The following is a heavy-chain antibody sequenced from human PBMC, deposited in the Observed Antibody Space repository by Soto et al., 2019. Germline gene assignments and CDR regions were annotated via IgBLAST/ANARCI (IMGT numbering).Heavy chain of an antibody. D-gene: IGHD1-7*01. CDR3: ARELRGFDP. CDR1: GYTFTSYD. J-gene: IGHJ5*02. Sequence: QVQLVQSGAEVKKPGASVKVSCKASGYTFTSYDITGLRQATGQGLEWMGWMNPNSGTTGHTQRFQGRVTMTRRTSRSTAYMELSSLRSGDTGVYYCARELRGFDPWGQGTLVTVSS. CDR2: MNPNSGTT. V-gene: IGHV1-8*02.